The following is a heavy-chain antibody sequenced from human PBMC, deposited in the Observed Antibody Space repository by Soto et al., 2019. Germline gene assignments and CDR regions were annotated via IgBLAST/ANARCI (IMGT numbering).Heavy chain of an antibody. D-gene: IGHD3-3*01. J-gene: IGHJ4*02. Sequence: EVQLVESGGGLVQPGGALRLSCAASGFTFSSHWMSWVRQAPGKGLEWVANIKEDGSEKYYADSVKGRCTVSRDNAKNSLSLEMRSLGTEDTALYYCARVDFWSGFWGLDYWGQGTLLTVSS. CDR1: GFTFSSHW. V-gene: IGHV3-7*01. CDR3: ARVDFWSGFWGLDY. CDR2: IKEDGSEK.